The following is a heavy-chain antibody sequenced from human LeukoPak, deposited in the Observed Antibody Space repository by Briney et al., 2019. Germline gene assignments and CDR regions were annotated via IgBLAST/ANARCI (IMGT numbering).Heavy chain of an antibody. Sequence: PSETLSLTCTVSGGSISSNSYYWGWIRQPPGKGLEWIGSIYYSGITYYNPSLKSRVTISVDTSKNQFSLKLSSVTAADTAVYYCARGFSLEHYFDYWGQGTLVTVSS. V-gene: IGHV4-39*07. CDR2: IYYSGIT. CDR1: GGSISSNSYY. J-gene: IGHJ4*02. D-gene: IGHD1/OR15-1a*01. CDR3: ARGFSLEHYFDY.